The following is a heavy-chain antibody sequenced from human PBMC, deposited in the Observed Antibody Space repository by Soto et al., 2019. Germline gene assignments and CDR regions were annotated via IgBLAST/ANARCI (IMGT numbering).Heavy chain of an antibody. V-gene: IGHV1-69*06. J-gene: IGHJ6*02. Sequence: GASVKVSCKAEGGTFTNYAVSWVRQAPGQGLEWMGGVIPIFGATNYAQKSLGSVTITADKSKSTAYMELSSLRFDDTAIYYCARGLVSNKYDYYAMDVWGQGTTVTVSS. CDR1: GGTFTNYA. CDR3: ARGLVSNKYDYYAMDV. CDR2: VIPIFGAT. D-gene: IGHD2-8*01.